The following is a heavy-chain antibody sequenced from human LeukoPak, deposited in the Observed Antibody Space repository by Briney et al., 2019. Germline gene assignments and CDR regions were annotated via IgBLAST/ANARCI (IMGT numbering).Heavy chain of an antibody. CDR2: ISAYNGNT. D-gene: IGHD3-9*01. CDR1: GYTFTSYG. Sequence: ASVKVSCKASGYTFTSYGISWVRQAHGQGREWMGLISAYNGNTNYAQKLQGRVTMTTDTSTSTAYMELRSLRSDDTAVYYCARDYLLPILRYFPFGPWGQGTLVTVSS. V-gene: IGHV1-18*01. J-gene: IGHJ5*02. CDR3: ARDYLLPILRYFPFGP.